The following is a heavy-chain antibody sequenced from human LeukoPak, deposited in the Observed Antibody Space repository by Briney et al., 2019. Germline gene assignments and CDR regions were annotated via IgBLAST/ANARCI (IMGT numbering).Heavy chain of an antibody. Sequence: PWASVKVSCKASGYTFTSYYMHWVRQAPGQGLEWMGIINPSGGSTSYAQKFQGRVTITRDTSASTAYMELSSLRSEDTAVYYCARDQTPYSSGIVGWYYYYYYGMDVWGQGTTVTVSS. CDR1: GYTFTSYY. CDR3: ARDQTPYSSGIVGWYYYYYYGMDV. V-gene: IGHV1-46*01. D-gene: IGHD6-19*01. J-gene: IGHJ6*02. CDR2: INPSGGST.